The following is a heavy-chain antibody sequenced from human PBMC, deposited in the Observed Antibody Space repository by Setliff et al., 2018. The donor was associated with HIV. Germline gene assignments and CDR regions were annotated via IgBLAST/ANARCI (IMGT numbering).Heavy chain of an antibody. V-gene: IGHV5-51*01. J-gene: IGHJ6*02. CDR3: ARQTVHTTHSLDFGSPNRDYYYGMDV. D-gene: IGHD1-1*01. CDR2: IYPGDSDT. CDR1: GYRFTSYW. Sequence: GESLKISCKASGYRFTSYWIAWVRQMPGKGLEWMGIIYPGDSDTRYSPSFQGQVTISVDKSISTAYLQWSSLKASDSAMYYCARQTVHTTHSLDFGSPNRDYYYGMDVWGQGTTVTVSS.